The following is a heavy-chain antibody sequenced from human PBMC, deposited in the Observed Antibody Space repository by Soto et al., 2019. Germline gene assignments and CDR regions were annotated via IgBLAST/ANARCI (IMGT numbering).Heavy chain of an antibody. CDR3: ARDNPRSSGWDV. Sequence: EVQLVESGGGWLQPGGSLRLSCEASGFTLSSYSMNWARQAPGQGLEWVSYISSSSSTIYYADSVKGRFTISRDNAKNSLYLQMNSLRDEDTAVYYCARDNPRSSGWDVWGQGTTVTVSS. J-gene: IGHJ6*02. CDR2: ISSSSSTI. V-gene: IGHV3-48*02. CDR1: GFTLSSYS.